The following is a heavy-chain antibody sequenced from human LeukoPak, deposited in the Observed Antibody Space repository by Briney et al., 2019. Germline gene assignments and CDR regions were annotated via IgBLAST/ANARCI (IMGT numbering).Heavy chain of an antibody. CDR3: ARALKSGVGEVHIPDY. CDR2: ICYSGST. D-gene: IGHD3-10*01. V-gene: IGHV4-59*08. J-gene: IGHJ4*02. CDR1: GVSISSYD. Sequence: SETLSLTCTVSGVSISSYDWSWIRQPPGKGLEWIGYICYSGSTNYNPSLKSRVTISVDTSKNQFSLKLTSVTAADTAVYYCARALKSGVGEVHIPDYWGQGTLVTASS.